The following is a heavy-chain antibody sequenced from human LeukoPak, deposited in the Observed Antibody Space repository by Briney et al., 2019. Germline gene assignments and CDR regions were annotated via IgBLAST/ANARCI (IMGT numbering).Heavy chain of an antibody. CDR2: IRYDGSNK. D-gene: IGHD4-11*01. Sequence: PGGSLRLSCAASGFTFSSYGMHWVRQAPGKGLEWVAFIRYDGSNKYYADSVKGRFTISRDNSKNTLYLQMNSLRAEDTAVYYCAKDMGTTVTTWGFTDYWGQGTLVTVSS. J-gene: IGHJ4*02. CDR1: GFTFSSYG. V-gene: IGHV3-30*02. CDR3: AKDMGTTVTTWGFTDY.